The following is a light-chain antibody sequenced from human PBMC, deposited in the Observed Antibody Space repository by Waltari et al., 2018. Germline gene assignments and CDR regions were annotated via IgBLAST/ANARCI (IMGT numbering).Light chain of an antibody. Sequence: QPALTQPASVSGSPGQLITIPVTRVGTPYGASHSVSWHQHHPGKAPQVIIYDVTNRPSGVSDRFSASKSANTASLTISRLQPEDEADYYCSSQTLDGLVLFGGGTRLTVL. CDR1: GTPYGASHS. V-gene: IGLV2-14*03. J-gene: IGLJ2*01. CDR2: DVT. CDR3: SSQTLDGLVL.